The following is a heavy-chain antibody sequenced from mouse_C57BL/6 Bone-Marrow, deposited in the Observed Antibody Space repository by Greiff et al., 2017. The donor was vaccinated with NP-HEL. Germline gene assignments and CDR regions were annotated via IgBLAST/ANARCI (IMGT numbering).Heavy chain of an antibody. J-gene: IGHJ3*01. CDR2: ISDGGSYT. CDR1: GFTFSSYA. CDR3: ARDQVTTVVEGAWFAY. Sequence: EVMLVESGGGLVKPGGSLKLSCAASGFTFSSYAMSWVRQTPEKRLEWVATISDGGSYTYYPDNVKGRFTISRDNAKNNLYLQMSQLKSEDTAMYYCARDQVTTVVEGAWFAYWGQGTLVTVSA. D-gene: IGHD1-1*01. V-gene: IGHV5-4*01.